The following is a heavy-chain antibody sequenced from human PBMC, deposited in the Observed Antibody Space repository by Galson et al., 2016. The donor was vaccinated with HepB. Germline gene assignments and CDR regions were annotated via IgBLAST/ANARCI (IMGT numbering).Heavy chain of an antibody. Sequence: QSGAEVKKPGQSLKISCKGSEYSFTRHWIAWVRQMPGKGLEWMGIIYPGDSDTRYSPSFQGQVTISVDKSISTAYLQWSSLKASGTAIYYCARIFTGYDSYFDYWGQGTLVTVSS. J-gene: IGHJ4*02. V-gene: IGHV5-51*01. CDR2: IYPGDSDT. CDR3: ARIFTGYDSYFDY. D-gene: IGHD5-12*01. CDR1: EYSFTRHW.